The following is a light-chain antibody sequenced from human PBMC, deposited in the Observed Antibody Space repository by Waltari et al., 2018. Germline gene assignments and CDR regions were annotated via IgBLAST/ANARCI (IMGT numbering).Light chain of an antibody. CDR2: DAS. J-gene: IGKJ2*01. V-gene: IGKV3-11*01. CDR3: QQRSNWPYT. Sequence: EIVLTQSPATLSLSPGERATLSCRASQTVRTFLAWYQQKPGQAPRLLIFDASSRVTGIPAKFRGSGSGTDFTLTVSNLEPEDFAVYYCQQRSNWPYTFGQGTRVDIK. CDR1: QTVRTF.